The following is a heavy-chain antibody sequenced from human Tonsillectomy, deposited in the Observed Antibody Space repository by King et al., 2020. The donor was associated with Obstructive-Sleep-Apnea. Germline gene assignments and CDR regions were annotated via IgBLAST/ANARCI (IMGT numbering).Heavy chain of an antibody. CDR2: ISVSGGST. CDR1: GFTFDRYA. J-gene: IGHJ4*02. CDR3: AKDRHYYGSGVQAWDY. D-gene: IGHD3-10*01. V-gene: IGHV3-23*04. Sequence: VQLVESGGGLVQPGGSLRLSGAASGFTFDRYAMSCVRQAPGRGREWVSAISVSGGSTYYVEPVKGRFTISRDNSKNTLHLQRNSLRAEDTAVYYCAKDRHYYGSGVQAWDYWGQGTLVTVS.